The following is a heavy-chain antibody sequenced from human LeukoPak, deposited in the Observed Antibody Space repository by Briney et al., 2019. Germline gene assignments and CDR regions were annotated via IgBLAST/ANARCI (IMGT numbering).Heavy chain of an antibody. CDR3: ARQEESGTYYGWFDP. D-gene: IGHD1-26*01. CDR2: ISARNGNT. Sequence: ASVKVSCKTSGYTFTKYGITWVRQVPGQGLEWMGWISARNGNTKYGKRFQGRVTMSTDTSTSTAYMELRSLTSDDTAVYHCARQEESGTYYGWFDPWGQGTLVTVSS. CDR1: GYTFTKYG. V-gene: IGHV1-18*01. J-gene: IGHJ5*02.